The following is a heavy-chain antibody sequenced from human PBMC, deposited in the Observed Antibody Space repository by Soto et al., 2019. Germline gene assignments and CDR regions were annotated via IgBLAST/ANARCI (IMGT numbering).Heavy chain of an antibody. Sequence: GGSLRLSCQASGFNFDNYGMHWVRQAPGKGLEWVAVITYDGSNKCYADSVKGRFTISRDNSKNTLSLHLNTLKPEDTAVYHCAKDRVGGTFYTPLGFWGQGTLVTVSS. D-gene: IGHD1-7*01. J-gene: IGHJ4*02. CDR1: GFNFDNYG. CDR3: AKDRVGGTFYTPLGF. CDR2: ITYDGSNK. V-gene: IGHV3-30*18.